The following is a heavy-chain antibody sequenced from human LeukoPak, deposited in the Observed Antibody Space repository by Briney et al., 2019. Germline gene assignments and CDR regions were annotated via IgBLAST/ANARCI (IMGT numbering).Heavy chain of an antibody. V-gene: IGHV1-2*02. D-gene: IGHD6-6*01. CDR1: GYTFTGYY. CDR3: AREYSSSSGTYYYYGMDV. Sequence: GASVKVSCKASGYTFTGYYMHWVRQAPGQGLEWMGWINPNSGGTNYAQKFQGRVTMTRDTSISTAYMELSRLRSGDTAVYYCAREYSSSSGTYYYYGMDVWGQGTTVTVSS. J-gene: IGHJ6*02. CDR2: INPNSGGT.